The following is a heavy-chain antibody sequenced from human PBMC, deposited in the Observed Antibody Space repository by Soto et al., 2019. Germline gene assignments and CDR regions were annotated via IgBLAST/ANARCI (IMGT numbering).Heavy chain of an antibody. Sequence: XGSLILSCAASGFTFSSYWMHWVRQAPGKGLVWVSRINSDGSSTSYADSVKGRFTISRDNAKNTLYLQMNSLRAEDTAIYYCAKDGGGTCYIGCWFDHWGQGTLVTVSS. D-gene: IGHD2-15*01. CDR1: GFTFSSYW. V-gene: IGHV3-74*01. CDR2: INSDGSST. CDR3: AKDGGGTCYIGCWFDH. J-gene: IGHJ5*02.